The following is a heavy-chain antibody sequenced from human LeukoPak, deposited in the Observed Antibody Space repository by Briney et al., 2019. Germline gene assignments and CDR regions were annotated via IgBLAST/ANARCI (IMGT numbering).Heavy chain of an antibody. J-gene: IGHJ5*02. V-gene: IGHV1-18*01. Sequence: ASVKVSCKASGYIFTSYGISWVRQAPGQGLEWMGWISVYNGNTNYPQRLQGRVTMTTDTSTTTAYMELRSLRSGDTAVYYCARDINGYYYDSHGYYPTDLWGQGTLVTVFS. D-gene: IGHD3-22*01. CDR2: ISVYNGNT. CDR1: GYIFTSYG. CDR3: ARDINGYYYDSHGYYPTDL.